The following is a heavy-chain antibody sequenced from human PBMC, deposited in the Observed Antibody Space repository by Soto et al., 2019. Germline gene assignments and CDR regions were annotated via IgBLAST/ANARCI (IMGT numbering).Heavy chain of an antibody. J-gene: IGHJ6*02. Sequence: QVQLVQSGAEVKKPGASVKVSCKPSGYTFTSYGISWVRQAPGQGLEWMGWISAYNGNTNYAQKLQVRVTMTTDTYTSTAYMELRSLRSDDTAVYYCATLYSSRLKDYYDYGMDVWGQGTTVTVSS. CDR2: ISAYNGNT. D-gene: IGHD6-13*01. CDR3: ATLYSSRLKDYYDYGMDV. V-gene: IGHV1-18*01. CDR1: GYTFTSYG.